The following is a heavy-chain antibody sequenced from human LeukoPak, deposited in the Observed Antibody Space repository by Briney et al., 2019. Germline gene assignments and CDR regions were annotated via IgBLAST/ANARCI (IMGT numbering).Heavy chain of an antibody. J-gene: IGHJ5*02. D-gene: IGHD3-22*01. Sequence: GGSLRLSCAASGFRLTEYGIHWVRQAPGKWLEWLSFIRYDDSEYYADSVKGRFTISRDNSKNTLFLQMHSLRSEDTAVYYCAKDPVNHCASSVCYGLQSWGQGTLVIVSS. CDR3: AKDPVNHCASSVCYGLQS. CDR2: IRYDDSE. CDR1: GFRLTEYG. V-gene: IGHV3-30*02.